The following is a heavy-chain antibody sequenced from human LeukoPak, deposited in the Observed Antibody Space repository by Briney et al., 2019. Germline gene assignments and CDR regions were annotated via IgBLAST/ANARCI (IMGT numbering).Heavy chain of an antibody. CDR3: AREFGHCYGDNCFYFFDT. Sequence: ASLKVSSKASGDTLTNYNISCGRQTPGQGLEWMGWINTYKGDTLYAQKLQGRVTMTADTSTNAAYMELRSLRFDDTAVYYCAREFGHCYGDNCFYFFDTWGQGFRVTVSS. V-gene: IGHV1-18*01. CDR2: INTYKGDT. D-gene: IGHD4-23*01. CDR1: GDTLTNYN. J-gene: IGHJ4*02.